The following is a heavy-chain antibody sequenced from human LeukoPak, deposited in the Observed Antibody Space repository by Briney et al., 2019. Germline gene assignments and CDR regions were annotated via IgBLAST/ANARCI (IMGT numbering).Heavy chain of an antibody. V-gene: IGHV3-9*01. Sequence: GRSLRLSCAASGFTFDDYAMHWVRQAPGKGLEWVSGISWNSGSIGYADSVKGRFTISRDNAKNSLYLQMNSLRAEDTALYYCAKDTSVRYDILTGYYPLDYWGQRTLVTVSS. CDR3: AKDTSVRYDILTGYYPLDY. CDR1: GFTFDDYA. D-gene: IGHD3-9*01. J-gene: IGHJ4*02. CDR2: ISWNSGSI.